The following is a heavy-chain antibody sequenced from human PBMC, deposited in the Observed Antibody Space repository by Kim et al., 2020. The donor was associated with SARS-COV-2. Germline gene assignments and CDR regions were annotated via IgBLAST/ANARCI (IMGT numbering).Heavy chain of an antibody. CDR2: IYDSGSN. CDR1: GGSISSSSYY. V-gene: IGHV4-39*01. D-gene: IGHD5-18*01. Sequence: SETLSLTCTVSGGSISSSSYYWGWIRQPPGKGLEWIGSIYDSGSNYYNPSLKSRVTITEDTSNNQFSLKLSSVTAADTAEYYCARHVDTAMDISWFDPWG. J-gene: IGHJ5*02. CDR3: ARHVDTAMDISWFDP.